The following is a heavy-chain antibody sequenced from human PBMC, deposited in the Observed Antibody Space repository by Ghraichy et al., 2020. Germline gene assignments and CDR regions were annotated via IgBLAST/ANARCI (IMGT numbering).Heavy chain of an antibody. D-gene: IGHD1-26*01. CDR1: GGSISSSSYY. CDR3: ARHIFIVGAGPYYFDY. V-gene: IGHV4-39*01. J-gene: IGHJ4*02. CDR2: IYYSGST. Sequence: SETLSLTCTVSGGSISSSSYYWGWIRQPPGKGLEWIGSIYYSGSTYYNPSLKSRVTISVDTSKNQFSLKLSSVTAADTAVYYCARHIFIVGAGPYYFDYWGQGTLVTVSS.